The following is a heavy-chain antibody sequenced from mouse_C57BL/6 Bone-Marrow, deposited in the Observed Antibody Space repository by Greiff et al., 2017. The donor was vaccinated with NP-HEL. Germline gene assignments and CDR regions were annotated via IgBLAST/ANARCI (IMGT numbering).Heavy chain of an antibody. D-gene: IGHD1-1*01. J-gene: IGHJ1*03. CDR2: IDPNSGGT. Sequence: VQLQQPGAELVKPGASVKLSCKASGYTFTSYWMHWVKQRPGRGLEWIGRIDPNSGGTKYNEKFKSKATLTVDKPSSTAYMQLSSLTSEDSAVYYCASHYYGSSYYWYFDVWGIGTTVTVSS. CDR1: GYTFTSYW. V-gene: IGHV1-72*01. CDR3: ASHYYGSSYYWYFDV.